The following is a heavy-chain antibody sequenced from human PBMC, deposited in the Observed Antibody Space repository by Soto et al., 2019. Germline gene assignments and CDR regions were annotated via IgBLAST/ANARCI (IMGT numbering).Heavy chain of an antibody. CDR3: ARSRRGAVATFDL. V-gene: IGHV4-31*03. Sequence: SETLSLTCTVSGASVSSGGYYWSWIRQHPEKGLEWIGYIYNSGYIFYNPSLKSRVVISGDTSENLLSLMLTSMTAADTAVYYCARSRRGAVATFDLWGRGTPVTVSS. CDR2: IYNSGYI. D-gene: IGHD2-15*01. J-gene: IGHJ4*02. CDR1: GASVSSGGYY.